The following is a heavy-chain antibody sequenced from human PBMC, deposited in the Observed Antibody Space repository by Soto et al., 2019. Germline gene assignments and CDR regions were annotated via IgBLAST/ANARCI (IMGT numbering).Heavy chain of an antibody. J-gene: IGHJ4*02. Sequence: SETLSLTCTVSGGSVTNSSYYWGWIRQSPGKGLEWIGSVYYRGRSYSKSPVKSRVTISVDTSKNRFSLSLNSVTASDTAVYFCVSQRTTVPTQAYFDYWGPGALVTVSS. CDR3: VSQRTTVPTQAYFDY. D-gene: IGHD4-17*01. CDR2: VYYRGRS. V-gene: IGHV4-39*01. CDR1: GGSVTNSSYY.